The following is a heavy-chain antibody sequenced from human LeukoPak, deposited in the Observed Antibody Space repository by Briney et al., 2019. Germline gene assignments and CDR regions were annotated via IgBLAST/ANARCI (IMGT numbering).Heavy chain of an antibody. CDR1: GGSISSYY. Sequence: SETLSLTCTVSGGSISSYYWSWIRQPAGKGLEWIGRIYTSGSTNYNPSLKSRVTMSVDTSKNQFSLKLSSVTAADTAVYYCARALYGSGIKGSPSYYYYMDVWGKGTTVTVSS. V-gene: IGHV4-4*07. J-gene: IGHJ6*03. CDR3: ARALYGSGIKGSPSYYYYMDV. CDR2: IYTSGST. D-gene: IGHD3-10*01.